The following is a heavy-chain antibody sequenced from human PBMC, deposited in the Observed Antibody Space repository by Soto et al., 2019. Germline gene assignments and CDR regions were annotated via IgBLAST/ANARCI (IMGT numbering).Heavy chain of an antibody. CDR2: ISAYNGNT. V-gene: IGHV1-18*01. CDR1: GYTFTSYG. CDR3: ARDRVVALANLLGY. D-gene: IGHD2-2*01. Sequence: QVQLVQSGAEVKKPGASVKVSCKASGYTFTSYGISWVRQAPGQGLEGMGWISAYNGNTNYAQKPQGRVTMTTDTSTTTAYMELRSLRSDDTAVYYCARDRVVALANLLGYWGQGTLVTVSS. J-gene: IGHJ4*02.